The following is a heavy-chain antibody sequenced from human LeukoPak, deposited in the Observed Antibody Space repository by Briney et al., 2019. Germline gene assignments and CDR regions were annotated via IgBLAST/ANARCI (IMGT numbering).Heavy chain of an antibody. Sequence: GGSLRLSCAASGFTFSDYYMSWIRQALGKGLGWVSYISSSGSTIYYADSVKGRFTISRDNAKNSLYLQVNSLRAEDTAVYYCARVKGSSWYDPWFDPWGQGTLVTVSS. D-gene: IGHD6-13*01. CDR3: ARVKGSSWYDPWFDP. CDR2: ISSSGSTI. CDR1: GFTFSDYY. J-gene: IGHJ5*02. V-gene: IGHV3-11*04.